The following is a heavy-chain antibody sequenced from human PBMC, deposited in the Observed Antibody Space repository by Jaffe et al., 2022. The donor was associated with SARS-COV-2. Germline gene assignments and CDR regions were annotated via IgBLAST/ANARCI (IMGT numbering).Heavy chain of an antibody. Sequence: QVQLVQSGAEVKKPGASVKVSCKVSGYTLTELSMHWVRQAPGKGLEWVGSFAPEDGESIYAQKFQGRLTMTEDTSTDTAYMELSSLRSEDTAVYYCAARHLDVVVRFDFDWWGQGTLVTVSS. CDR3: AARHLDVVVRFDFDW. CDR2: FAPEDGES. D-gene: IGHD3-10*02. J-gene: IGHJ4*02. V-gene: IGHV1-24*01. CDR1: GYTLTELS.